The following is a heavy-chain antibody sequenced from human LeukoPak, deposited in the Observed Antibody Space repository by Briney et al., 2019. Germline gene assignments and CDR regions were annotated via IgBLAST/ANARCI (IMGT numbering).Heavy chain of an antibody. Sequence: GGSLRLSCAASGFTFSSYSMNWVRQAPGKGLEWVSYISSSSSTIYYADSVKGRFTISRDNAKNSLYLQMNSLRAEDTAVYYCARDLGIAARYFDYWGQGTLVTVSS. V-gene: IGHV3-48*01. D-gene: IGHD6-6*01. CDR3: ARDLGIAARYFDY. J-gene: IGHJ4*02. CDR1: GFTFSSYS. CDR2: ISSSSSTI.